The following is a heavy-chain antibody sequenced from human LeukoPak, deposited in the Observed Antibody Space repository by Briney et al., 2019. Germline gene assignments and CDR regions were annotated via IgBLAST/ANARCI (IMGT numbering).Heavy chain of an antibody. CDR1: GFTFSSYA. CDR3: AKRRDSSGWYRAFDI. V-gene: IGHV3-23*01. Sequence: GGSLRLSCAASGFTFSSYAMSWVRQAPGKGLEWVSAISGSGGSTYYADSVKGRFTIPRDNSKNTLYLQMNSLRAEDTAVYYCAKRRDSSGWYRAFDIWGQGTMVTVSS. J-gene: IGHJ3*02. CDR2: ISGSGGST. D-gene: IGHD6-19*01.